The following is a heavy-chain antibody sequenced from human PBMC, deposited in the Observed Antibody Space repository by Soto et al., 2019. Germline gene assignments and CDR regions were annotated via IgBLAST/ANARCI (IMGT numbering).Heavy chain of an antibody. CDR2: IYPGDSHT. CDR1: GYIFTSYW. Sequence: AGESLKISCKGSGYIFTSYWIGWVRQMPGKGLEWLGIIYPGDSHTRYSPSFQGQVTISADKSNSTAYPQWNSLKASDTAIYYCARHGYCSTTACSTVDYWGQGTLVTVSS. V-gene: IGHV5-51*01. D-gene: IGHD2-2*02. CDR3: ARHGYCSTTACSTVDY. J-gene: IGHJ4*02.